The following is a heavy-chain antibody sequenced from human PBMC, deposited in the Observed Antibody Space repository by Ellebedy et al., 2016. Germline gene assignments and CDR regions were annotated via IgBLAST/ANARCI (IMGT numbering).Heavy chain of an antibody. CDR2: INPNSGGT. CDR3: ARSPYVRRGAPAGY. CDR1: GYTFTSYY. V-gene: IGHV1-2*02. D-gene: IGHD3-10*01. J-gene: IGHJ4*02. Sequence: ASVKVSCXASGYTFTSYYMHWVRQAPGQGLEWMGWINPNSGGTNYAQKFQGRVTMTRDTSISTAYMELSRLRSDDTAVYYCARSPYVRRGAPAGYWGQGTLVTVSS.